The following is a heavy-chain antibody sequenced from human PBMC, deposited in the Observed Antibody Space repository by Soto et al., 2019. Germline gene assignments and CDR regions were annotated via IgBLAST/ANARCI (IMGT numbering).Heavy chain of an antibody. Sequence: LRLSCAASGFTVSSNYMSWVRQAPGKGLEWVSVIYSGGSTYYADSVKGRFTISRDNSKNTLCLQMNSLRAEDTAVYYCARQLTGYPNALDYWGQGTLVTVSS. J-gene: IGHJ4*02. CDR3: ARQLTGYPNALDY. V-gene: IGHV3-53*01. CDR2: IYSGGST. CDR1: GFTVSSNY. D-gene: IGHD3-9*01.